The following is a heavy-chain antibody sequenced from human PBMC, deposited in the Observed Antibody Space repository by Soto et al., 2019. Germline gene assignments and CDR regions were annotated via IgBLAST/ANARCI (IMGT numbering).Heavy chain of an antibody. CDR3: ARDAPRCSGGSCFDL. D-gene: IGHD2-15*01. V-gene: IGHV3-48*02. Sequence: EVQLVESGGGLVQPGGSLRLSCAASGFTFSSYSMNWVRQAPGKGLEWVSYINSGSTTIYYADSVKGRFTISRDNAKNSLYRQMNSLRDEDTAVYYCARDAPRCSGGSCFDLWGQGTLVTVSS. CDR1: GFTFSSYS. CDR2: INSGSTTI. J-gene: IGHJ5*02.